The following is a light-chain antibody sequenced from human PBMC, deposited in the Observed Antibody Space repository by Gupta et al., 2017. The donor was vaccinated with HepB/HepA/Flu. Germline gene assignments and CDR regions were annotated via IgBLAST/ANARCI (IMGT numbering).Light chain of an antibody. Sequence: IVMPQSPATLAVSPGERATPSCRASQSVSSNLAWYQQKPGQAPRLLIYGASNRATGIPARFSGSGSGTEFTLTISSLQSEDFAVYYCQQENSCPFTFGGGTKVDIK. J-gene: IGKJ4*01. CDR3: QQENSCPFT. CDR2: GAS. V-gene: IGKV3-15*01. CDR1: QSVSSN.